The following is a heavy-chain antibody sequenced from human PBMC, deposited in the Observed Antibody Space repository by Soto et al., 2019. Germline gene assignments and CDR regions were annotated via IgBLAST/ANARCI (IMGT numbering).Heavy chain of an antibody. D-gene: IGHD4-17*01. CDR3: ARDHGTTVVSLGLYGMDV. Sequence: ASVKVSCKASGYTFTGYYMHWVRQAPGQGLEWMGWINPNSGGTNYAQKFRGRVTMTRDTSISTVYMELSRLRSDDTAVYYCARDHGTTVVSLGLYGMDVWGQGTSVTVSS. J-gene: IGHJ6*02. CDR1: GYTFTGYY. V-gene: IGHV1-2*02. CDR2: INPNSGGT.